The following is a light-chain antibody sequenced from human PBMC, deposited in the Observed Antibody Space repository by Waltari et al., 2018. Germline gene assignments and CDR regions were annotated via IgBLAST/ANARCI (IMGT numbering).Light chain of an antibody. Sequence: QSALTQPASVSGSPGQSITISCTGTSSDVGGYNYVSWYQQHPGKAPKLMIYDVSKRPSGVFNRFSGSKSGNTASLTISGLQAEDEADYYCSSYTSSSTWVFGGGTKLTVL. CDR1: SSDVGGYNY. CDR3: SSYTSSSTWV. V-gene: IGLV2-14*01. CDR2: DVS. J-gene: IGLJ3*02.